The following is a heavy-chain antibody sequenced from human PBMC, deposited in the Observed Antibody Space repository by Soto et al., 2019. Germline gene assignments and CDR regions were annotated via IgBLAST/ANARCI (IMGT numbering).Heavy chain of an antibody. D-gene: IGHD3-16*01. V-gene: IGHV1-46*01. Sequence: ASVKVSCQASGYTFTSYYMHWVRQAPGQGLEWMGIINPSGGSTSYAQKFQGRVTMTRDTSTSTAYLDLWTLISDDTAVYYCARSWVTGKGGIDVWGQGTTVTVSS. CDR2: INPSGGST. J-gene: IGHJ6*02. CDR3: ARSWVTGKGGIDV. CDR1: GYTFTSYY.